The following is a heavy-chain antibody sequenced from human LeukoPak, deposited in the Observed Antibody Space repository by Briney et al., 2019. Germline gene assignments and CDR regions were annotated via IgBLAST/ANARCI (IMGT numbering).Heavy chain of an antibody. Sequence: GSMRRSFAASGLHFSSYAMSWARPAPGKGVGWVSAISGSGGNTNYADSVKGRVTISTDNTKSTLYLQMNSLRAEDTAVYYCAKDQVGSQRAFDIWGQGTMVTVSS. CDR2: ISGSGGNT. V-gene: IGHV3-23*01. J-gene: IGHJ3*02. CDR1: GLHFSSYA. CDR3: AKDQVGSQRAFDI. D-gene: IGHD3-10*01.